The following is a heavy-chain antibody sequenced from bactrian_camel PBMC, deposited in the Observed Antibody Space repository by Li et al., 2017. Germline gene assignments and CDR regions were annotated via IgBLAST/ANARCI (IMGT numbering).Heavy chain of an antibody. D-gene: IGHD4*01. V-gene: IGHV3S53*01. Sequence: QLVESGGDSVQAGGSLRLSCVASGYVYKDKCMAWFRQAPGKEREGVASIDQDGKTTYADSLQGRFTISKDNARNTLNLQMNSLEPEDTPMYYCAADTLDCNSEYAPLFEFRGQGTQVTVSS. CDR3: AADTLDCNSEYAPLFEF. CDR1: GYVYKDKC. J-gene: IGHJ6*01. CDR2: IDQDGKT.